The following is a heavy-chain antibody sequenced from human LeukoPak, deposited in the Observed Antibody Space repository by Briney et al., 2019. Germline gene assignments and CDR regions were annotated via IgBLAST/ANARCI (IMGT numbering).Heavy chain of an antibody. CDR2: IYYSGST. D-gene: IGHD5-18*01. J-gene: IGHJ4*02. V-gene: IGHV4-59*01. CDR1: GGSISSYY. Sequence: SETLSLTCTVSGGSISSYYWSWIRQPPGKGLEWIGYIYYSGSTNYNPSLKSRVTISVDTSKNQFSLKLSSVTAADTAVYYCARDLGQGYSYGYFDYWGQGTLVTVSS. CDR3: ARDLGQGYSYGYFDY.